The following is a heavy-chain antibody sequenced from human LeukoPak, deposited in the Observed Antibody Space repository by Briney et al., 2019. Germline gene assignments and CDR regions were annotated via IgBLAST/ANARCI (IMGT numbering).Heavy chain of an antibody. V-gene: IGHV1-69*13. Sequence: SVKASCKASGGTFSSYAISWVRQAPGQGLEWMGGIVPIFGTANYAQKFQGRVTITADESTSTAYMELSSLRSEDTAVYYCARDWGSYYDSSGYDYWGQGTLVTVSS. CDR1: GGTFSSYA. CDR2: IVPIFGTA. D-gene: IGHD3-22*01. CDR3: ARDWGSYYDSSGYDY. J-gene: IGHJ4*02.